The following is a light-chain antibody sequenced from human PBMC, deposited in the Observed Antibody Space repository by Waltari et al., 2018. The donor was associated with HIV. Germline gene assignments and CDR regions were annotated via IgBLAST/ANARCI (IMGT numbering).Light chain of an antibody. Sequence: DIQMTQSPSSLSASVGDSVTITCQASQDINDSLNLYQHKPGKAPKLLMYDASNLETGVPSRFNGSGSGADFAFTISSLQPEDIATYYCQQYDSPRYTFGQGTKVEIK. CDR1: QDINDS. CDR3: QQYDSPRYT. CDR2: DAS. V-gene: IGKV1-33*01. J-gene: IGKJ2*01.